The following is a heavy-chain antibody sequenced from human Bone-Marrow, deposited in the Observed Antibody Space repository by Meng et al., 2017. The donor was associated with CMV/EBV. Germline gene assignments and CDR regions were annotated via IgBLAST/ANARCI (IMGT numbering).Heavy chain of an antibody. CDR3: ARMVRNVWSGYFFDY. Sequence: GGSLRLSCAASGFTFSSYWMHWVRQAPGKGLVWVSRINSDGSSTSYADSVKGRFTISRDNAKNTLYLQMNSLRAEDTAVYYCARMVRNVWSGYFFDYWGQGTLVTVSS. J-gene: IGHJ4*02. V-gene: IGHV3-74*01. CDR2: INSDGSST. CDR1: GFTFSSYW. D-gene: IGHD3-3*01.